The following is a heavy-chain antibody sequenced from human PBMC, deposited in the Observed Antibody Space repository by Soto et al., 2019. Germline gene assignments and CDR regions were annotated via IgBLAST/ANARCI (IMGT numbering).Heavy chain of an antibody. D-gene: IGHD4-17*01. CDR2: ISGSGGST. CDR1: GFTFSSYA. Sequence: GGSLRLSCAASGFTFSSYAMSWVRQAPGKGLEWVSAISGSGGSTYYADSVKGRFTISRDNSKNTLYLQMNSLRAEDTAVYYCAKDKDSLDYGDYEGAFDIWGQGTMVTVSS. V-gene: IGHV3-23*01. CDR3: AKDKDSLDYGDYEGAFDI. J-gene: IGHJ3*02.